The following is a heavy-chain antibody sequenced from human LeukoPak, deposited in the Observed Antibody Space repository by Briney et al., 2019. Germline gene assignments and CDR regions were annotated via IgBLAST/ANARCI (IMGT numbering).Heavy chain of an antibody. CDR1: GFTFSSYG. CDR3: AKGAYYYDSSGYYGY. V-gene: IGHV3-30*18. J-gene: IGHJ4*02. Sequence: GGSLRLPCAASGFTFSSYGMHWVRQAPGKGLEWVAVISYDGSNKYYADSVKGRFTISRDNSKNTLYLQMNSLRAEDTAVYYCAKGAYYYDSSGYYGYWGQGTLVTVSS. D-gene: IGHD3-22*01. CDR2: ISYDGSNK.